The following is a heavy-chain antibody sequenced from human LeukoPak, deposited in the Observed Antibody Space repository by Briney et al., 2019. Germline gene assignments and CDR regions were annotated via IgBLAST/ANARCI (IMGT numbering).Heavy chain of an antibody. CDR2: ISPSGDIT. V-gene: IGHV3-23*01. J-gene: IGHJ4*02. Sequence: GXTXSSYSMNWVRQAPXKGXEWVSGISPSGDITYYADSVKGRFTISRDNSKXTVYMQMDSLRVGDAAVYYXXXXXAXXXXDNWGQXTXVTVSS. CDR1: GXTXSSYS. CDR3: XXXXAXXXXDN.